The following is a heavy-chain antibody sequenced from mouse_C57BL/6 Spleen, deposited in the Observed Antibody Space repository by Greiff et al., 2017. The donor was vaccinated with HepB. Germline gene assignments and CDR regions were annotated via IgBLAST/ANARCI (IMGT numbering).Heavy chain of an antibody. Sequence: EVQLQQSGPELVKPGASVKIPCKASGYTFTDYNMDWVKQSHGKSLEWIGDINPNNGGTIYNQKFKGKATLTVDKSSSTAYMELRSLTSEDTAVYYCARGITTVVAKGPFDYWGQGTTLTVSS. V-gene: IGHV1-18*01. CDR3: ARGITTVVAKGPFDY. CDR1: GYTFTDYN. J-gene: IGHJ2*01. CDR2: INPNNGGT. D-gene: IGHD1-1*01.